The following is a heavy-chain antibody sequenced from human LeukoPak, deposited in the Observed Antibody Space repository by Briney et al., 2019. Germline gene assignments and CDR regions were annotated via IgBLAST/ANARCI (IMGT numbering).Heavy chain of an antibody. V-gene: IGHV3-15*01. J-gene: IGHJ4*02. CDR1: GLTLTNAW. CDR2: IKTKTEGGTT. D-gene: IGHD3-22*01. Sequence: GGSLTLSCAASGLTLTNAWMSWVRQPPGKGLEWVGRIKTKTEGGTTDYAAPVKGRFIISRDDSKNTLYLQMNSLKTEDTALYYCATDSSPTNYYDGIGYHVWGQGTLVTVSS. CDR3: ATDSSPTNYYDGIGYHV.